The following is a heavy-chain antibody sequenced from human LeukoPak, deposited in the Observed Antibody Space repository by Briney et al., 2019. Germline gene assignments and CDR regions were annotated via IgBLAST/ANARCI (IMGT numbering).Heavy chain of an antibody. D-gene: IGHD5-12*01. CDR3: ARVSGYGFYWYFDL. CDR1: GGSISSGSYY. V-gene: IGHV4-61*02. CDR2: IYTSGST. J-gene: IGHJ2*01. Sequence: SQTLSLTCTVSGGSISSGSYYWGWIRQPAGKGLEWIGRIYTSGSTNYKPSLKSRVTISVGTSKNQFSLKLSSVTAADTAVYYCARVSGYGFYWYFDLWGRGALITVSS.